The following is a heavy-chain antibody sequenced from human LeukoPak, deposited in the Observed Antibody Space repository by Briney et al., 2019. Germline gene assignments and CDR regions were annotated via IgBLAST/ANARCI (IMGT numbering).Heavy chain of an antibody. Sequence: PGGSLRLSCTASGFTFSYYEMNWVRQAPGKGLEWVSYISSSGSTIYYADSVKGRFTISRDNAKNSLYLQMNSLRAEDTAVYYCAREKPYCSGGSCYANLDYWGQGTLVTVSS. J-gene: IGHJ4*02. CDR1: GFTFSYYE. D-gene: IGHD2-15*01. V-gene: IGHV3-48*03. CDR3: AREKPYCSGGSCYANLDY. CDR2: ISSSGSTI.